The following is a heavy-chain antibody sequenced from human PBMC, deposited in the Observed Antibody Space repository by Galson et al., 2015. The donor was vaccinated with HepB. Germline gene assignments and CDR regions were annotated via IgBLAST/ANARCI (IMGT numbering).Heavy chain of an antibody. CDR2: IRDDGSNK. CDR3: AKRMPGSSCYHFLDY. CDR1: GFTFSSYG. D-gene: IGHD3-22*01. V-gene: IGHV3-30*02. Sequence: SLRLSCAASGFTFSSYGMHWVRQAPGKGLEWLAYIRDDGSNKYYADSVKGRFTISRDNSKNTLYLQMNSLRAEDTAVYYCAKRMPGSSCYHFLDYWVQGTLVTVSS. J-gene: IGHJ4*02.